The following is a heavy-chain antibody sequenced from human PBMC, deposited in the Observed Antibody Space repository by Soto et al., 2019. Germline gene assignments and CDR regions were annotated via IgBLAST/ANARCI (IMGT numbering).Heavy chain of an antibody. CDR1: VFSFSSNG. Sequence: GGSLRLSCAASVFSFSSNGMHWVRQAPGKGLEWVAVIWYDGSNKYYADSVKGRFTISRDNSKNTLYLQMNSLRAEDTAVYYCARDPTSNPHWGQGTLVTVSS. J-gene: IGHJ1*01. CDR2: IWYDGSNK. D-gene: IGHD1-26*01. CDR3: ARDPTSNPH. V-gene: IGHV3-33*01.